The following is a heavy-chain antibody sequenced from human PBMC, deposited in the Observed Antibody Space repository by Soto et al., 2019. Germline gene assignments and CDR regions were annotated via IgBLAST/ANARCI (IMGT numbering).Heavy chain of an antibody. CDR3: AGSLYDSSGYYYDEDYYYYGMDV. J-gene: IGHJ6*02. Sequence: SVKVSCKASGGTFSSYAISWVRQAPGQGLEWMGGIIPIFGTANYAQKFQGRVTITADESTSTAYMELSSLRSEDTAVYYCAGSLYDSSGYYYDEDYYYYGMDVWGQGTTVTVSS. CDR1: GGTFSSYA. V-gene: IGHV1-69*13. D-gene: IGHD3-22*01. CDR2: IIPIFGTA.